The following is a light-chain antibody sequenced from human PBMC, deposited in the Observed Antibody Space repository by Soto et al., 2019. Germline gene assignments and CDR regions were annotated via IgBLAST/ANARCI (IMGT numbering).Light chain of an antibody. CDR3: LQHHAYPRT. V-gene: IGKV1-17*01. CDR2: GAS. J-gene: IGKJ1*01. Sequence: DIQMTQYPSSLSASVRDRVTITCRASQGVANDLGWYQQKPGKAPKRLIYGASSLQSGVPSTFSGSGSGTEFTLTISSLQPADFATYYCLQHHAYPRTFGQGTKVDIK. CDR1: QGVAND.